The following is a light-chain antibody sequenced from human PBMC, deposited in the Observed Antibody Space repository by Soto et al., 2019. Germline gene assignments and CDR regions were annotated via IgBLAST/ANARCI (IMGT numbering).Light chain of an antibody. Sequence: DIQMTQSPSSLSASVGDRVTITCRASHDIKNDLDWYQQKPGKGPKRLIYAASSLQSGVPSRFSGSGSVTEFTLTISSLQSEDFATYYCLQHNSYSWTVGQGTKVEIK. J-gene: IGKJ1*01. CDR2: AAS. V-gene: IGKV1-17*01. CDR3: LQHNSYSWT. CDR1: HDIKND.